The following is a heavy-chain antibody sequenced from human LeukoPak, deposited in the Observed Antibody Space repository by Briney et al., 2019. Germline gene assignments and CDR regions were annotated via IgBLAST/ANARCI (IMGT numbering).Heavy chain of an antibody. CDR1: GFTFSSYG. CDR3: ARDMGGSSTV. V-gene: IGHV3-7*01. CDR2: INQDESEK. Sequence: GGSLRLSCAASGFTFSSYGMHWDRQAPGKGLEWVANINQDESEKYYVDSVKGRFTISRDNAKTSLYLQMNSLRVEDTAVYYCARDMGGSSTVWGQGTLVTVSS. D-gene: IGHD6-13*01. J-gene: IGHJ4*02.